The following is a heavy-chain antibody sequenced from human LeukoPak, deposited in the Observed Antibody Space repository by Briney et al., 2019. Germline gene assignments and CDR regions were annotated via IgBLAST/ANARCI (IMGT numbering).Heavy chain of an antibody. CDR2: IDPNSGGT. D-gene: IGHD3-22*01. J-gene: IGHJ4*02. CDR3: ARQGYDSSGYYFDY. CDR1: GYTFTGYY. V-gene: IGHV1-2*02. Sequence: ASVKVSCKASGYTFTGYYMHWVRQAPGQGLEWMGWIDPNSGGTNYAQKFQGRVTMTRDTSISTAYMELSRLRSDDTAVYYCARQGYDSSGYYFDYWGQETLVTVSS.